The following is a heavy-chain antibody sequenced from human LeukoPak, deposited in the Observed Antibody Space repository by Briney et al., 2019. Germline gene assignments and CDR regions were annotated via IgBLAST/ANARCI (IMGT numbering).Heavy chain of an antibody. Sequence: GGSLRLSCAASGFTVSNNYMRWVRQAPGKGLEWVSLIYSGGSTYYADSVKGRFIISRDNSKNTLYLQMNSLRAEDTAVYYCAKEGWSSSKSWYYYYMDVWGKGTTVTVSS. D-gene: IGHD6-6*01. V-gene: IGHV3-66*01. J-gene: IGHJ6*03. CDR1: GFTVSNNY. CDR3: AKEGWSSSKSWYYYYMDV. CDR2: IYSGGST.